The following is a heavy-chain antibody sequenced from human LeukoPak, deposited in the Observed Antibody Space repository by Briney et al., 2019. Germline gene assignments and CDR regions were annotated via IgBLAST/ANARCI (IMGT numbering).Heavy chain of an antibody. Sequence: GSLILSCAASGFTFSHFGFHWVRQAPGKGLEWVAVIWSDGTNQYYGDSVKGRFIIYRDDSHNTIYLQMNSLRVEDTAVYYCAKDAQRGFDYSNSLEYWGQGSLVTVSS. D-gene: IGHD4-11*01. J-gene: IGHJ4*02. CDR2: IWSDGTNQ. CDR1: GFTFSHFG. CDR3: AKDAQRGFDYSNSLEY. V-gene: IGHV3-33*06.